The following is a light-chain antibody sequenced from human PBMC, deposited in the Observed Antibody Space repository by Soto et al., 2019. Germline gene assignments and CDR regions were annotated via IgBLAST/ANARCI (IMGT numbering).Light chain of an antibody. J-gene: IGKJ1*01. CDR2: KAS. Sequence: DTQMTQSPSTLSASVGDRVTITCRASQSISSWLAWYQQKPGKAPNLLIFKASTLESGVPSRLSGSGSGTDFTLTISGLQPDDFATYYCQQYNSYPWSVGQGTKVEIK. CDR3: QQYNSYPWS. CDR1: QSISSW. V-gene: IGKV1-5*03.